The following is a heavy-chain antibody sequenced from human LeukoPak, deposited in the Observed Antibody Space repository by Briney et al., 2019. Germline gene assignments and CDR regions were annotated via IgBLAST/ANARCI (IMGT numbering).Heavy chain of an antibody. CDR1: GFTFDNYA. V-gene: IGHV3-23*01. Sequence: GGSLRLSCAASGFTFDNYAMNWVRQAPGKGLEWVSAISGGGSSTYYADSVKGRFTISRDNSKNTQYLQMNSLRAEDTAVYYCAKPWADSYGYAGFDYWGQGTLVTVSS. CDR3: AKPWADSYGYAGFDY. CDR2: ISGGGSST. D-gene: IGHD5-18*01. J-gene: IGHJ4*02.